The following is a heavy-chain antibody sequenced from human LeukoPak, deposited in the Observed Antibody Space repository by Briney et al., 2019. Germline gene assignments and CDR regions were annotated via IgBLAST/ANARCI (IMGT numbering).Heavy chain of an antibody. CDR2: IYSGGST. Sequence: GGSLRLSCAASGFTFRNVWMSWVRQAPGKGLEWVSVIYSGGSTYYADSVKGRFTISRDNAKNSLYLQMNSLRAEDTAVYYCARVQGSSSWYGGYFDYWGQGTLVTVSS. D-gene: IGHD6-13*01. CDR1: GFTFRNVW. V-gene: IGHV3-53*01. CDR3: ARVQGSSSWYGGYFDY. J-gene: IGHJ4*02.